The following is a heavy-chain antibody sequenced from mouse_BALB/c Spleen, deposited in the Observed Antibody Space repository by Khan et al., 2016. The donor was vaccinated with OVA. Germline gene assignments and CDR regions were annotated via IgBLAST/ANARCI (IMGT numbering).Heavy chain of an antibody. CDR2: ILPGSGSR. CDR1: GYTFSSYW. J-gene: IGHJ2*01. Sequence: QVQLQQSGAELMKPGASVKISCKATGYTFSSYWLEWVKQRPGHGLEWIGEILPGSGSRNYNEKFRGKATFTADTSSKTTYMQLSSLTSEDSADXYCARVNYGSRDYFDYWGQGTTLTVSS. D-gene: IGHD1-1*01. V-gene: IGHV1-9*01. CDR3: ARVNYGSRDYFDY.